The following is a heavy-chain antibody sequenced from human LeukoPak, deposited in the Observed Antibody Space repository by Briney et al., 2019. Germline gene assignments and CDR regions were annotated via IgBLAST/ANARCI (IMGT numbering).Heavy chain of an antibody. CDR3: ARGGSYYYGSGSRYYYMDV. CDR2: IIPIFGTA. J-gene: IGHJ6*03. CDR1: GGTFSSYA. D-gene: IGHD3-10*01. Sequence: SVKVSCKASGGTFSSYAISWVRQAPGQGREWMGGIIPIFGTANYAQKFQGRVTITADESTGTAYMELSSLRSEDTAVYYCARGGSYYYGSGSRYYYMDVWGKGTTVTISS. V-gene: IGHV1-69*13.